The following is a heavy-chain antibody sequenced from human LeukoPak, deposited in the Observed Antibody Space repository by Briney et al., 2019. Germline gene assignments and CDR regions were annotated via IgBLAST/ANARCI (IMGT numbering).Heavy chain of an antibody. Sequence: PGGSLRLSCAASGFTFDDYGMSWVRQAPGKGLEWVSGINWNGGSTGYADSVKGRFTISRDNAKNSLYLQMNSLRAEDTALYYCARGMSSRKGEWWLSAAPLWGQGTLVTVSS. CDR3: ARGMSSRKGEWWLSAAPL. V-gene: IGHV3-20*04. D-gene: IGHD2-8*01. J-gene: IGHJ1*01. CDR1: GFTFDDYG. CDR2: INWNGGST.